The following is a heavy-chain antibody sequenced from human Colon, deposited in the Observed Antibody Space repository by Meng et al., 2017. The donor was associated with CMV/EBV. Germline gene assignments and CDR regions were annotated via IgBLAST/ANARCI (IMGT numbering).Heavy chain of an antibody. CDR2: VSAENGNT. V-gene: IGHV1-18*01. CDR3: ARAGAAVTTHFDM. CDR1: GYNFDVFG. J-gene: IGHJ4*02. D-gene: IGHD4-17*01. Sequence: KASGYNFDVFGVMWVRQAPGQGLEWMGWVSAENGNTSYAQKFQGRVTVTTDTSTKTAYMELRSLRSDDSAVYYCARAGAAVTTHFDMWGQGTLVTVSS.